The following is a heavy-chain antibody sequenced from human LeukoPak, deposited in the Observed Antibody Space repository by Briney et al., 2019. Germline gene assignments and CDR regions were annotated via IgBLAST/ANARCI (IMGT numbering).Heavy chain of an antibody. CDR2: IKQDGSEK. CDR3: ARYRAFDI. J-gene: IGHJ3*02. Sequence: GGSLRLSCAGSGFTFSSYWMSWVRQAPGKGLEWVANIKQDGSEKYYVDSVKGRFTISRDNAKNSLFLQMSSLRVEDTAVYYCARYRAFDIWGQGTMVTVSS. V-gene: IGHV3-7*01. CDR1: GFTFSSYW.